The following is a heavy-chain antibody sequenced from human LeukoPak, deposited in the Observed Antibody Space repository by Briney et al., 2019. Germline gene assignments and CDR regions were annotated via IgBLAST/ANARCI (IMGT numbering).Heavy chain of an antibody. V-gene: IGHV3-30*03. CDR3: ARDLSPVVRASPMGY. CDR2: ITYDGYYK. Sequence: GTSLRLSCAASGFTFTSYGMHWVRQAPGKGLEWVALITYDGYYKYYSDSVKGRFTISSDTSKNTLYLQMNSLRAEDTAVYYCARDLSPVVRASPMGYWGQGTLVTLSS. CDR1: GFTFTSYG. J-gene: IGHJ4*02. D-gene: IGHD3-10*01.